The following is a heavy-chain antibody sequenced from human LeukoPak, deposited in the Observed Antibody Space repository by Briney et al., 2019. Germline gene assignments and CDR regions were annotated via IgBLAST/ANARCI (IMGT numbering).Heavy chain of an antibody. Sequence: SQTLSLTCAISGDSVSSNSAAWSWIRQSPSRGLEWLGRTYYRSKWYNDYAVSVKSRITINPDTSKNQFSLQLNSVTPEDTAVYYCAREDPQWLGWGGFDYWGQGTLVTVSS. V-gene: IGHV6-1*01. J-gene: IGHJ4*02. CDR3: AREDPQWLGWGGFDY. CDR1: GDSVSSNSAA. CDR2: TYYRSKWYN. D-gene: IGHD6-19*01.